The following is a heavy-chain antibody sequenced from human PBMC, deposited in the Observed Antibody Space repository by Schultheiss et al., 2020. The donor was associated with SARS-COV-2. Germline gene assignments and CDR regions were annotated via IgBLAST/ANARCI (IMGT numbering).Heavy chain of an antibody. CDR3: ARGRLYYYYYMDV. CDR2: ISSSSSYI. V-gene: IGHV3-21*01. CDR1: GFTVSSYS. J-gene: IGHJ6*03. Sequence: GGSLRLSCAASGFTVSSYSMNWVRQAPGKGLEWVSSISSSSSYIYYADSVKGRFTISRDNAKNTLYLQMNSLRAEDTAVYYCARGRLYYYYYMDVWGKGTTVTVSS.